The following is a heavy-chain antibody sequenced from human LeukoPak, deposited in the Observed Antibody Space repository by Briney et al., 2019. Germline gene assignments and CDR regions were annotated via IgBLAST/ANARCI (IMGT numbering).Heavy chain of an antibody. V-gene: IGHV4-34*01. CDR3: AKEDIVVVTKYIHYGMDV. J-gene: IGHJ6*02. CDR2: INHSGST. D-gene: IGHD2-15*01. CDR1: GGSFSGYY. Sequence: SETLSLTCAVYGGSFSGYYWSWIRQPPGKGLEWIGEINHSGSTNYNPSLKSRVTISVDMSKNQFSLKLTSVTAADTAVYYCAKEDIVVVTKYIHYGMDVWGQGTTVTVSS.